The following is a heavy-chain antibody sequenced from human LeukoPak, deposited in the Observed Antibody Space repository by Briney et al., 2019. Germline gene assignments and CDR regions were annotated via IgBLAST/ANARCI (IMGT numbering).Heavy chain of an antibody. Sequence: GGSLRLSCAASGFTFSSYAMSWVRQAPGKGLEWVSAISGSGGSTHYADSVKGRFTISRDNSKNTLYLQMNSLRAEDTAVYYCAKGSSWYSSGGVLYWGQGTLVTVSS. CDR3: AKGSSWYSSGGVLY. CDR1: GFTFSSYA. V-gene: IGHV3-23*01. D-gene: IGHD6-19*01. J-gene: IGHJ4*02. CDR2: ISGSGGST.